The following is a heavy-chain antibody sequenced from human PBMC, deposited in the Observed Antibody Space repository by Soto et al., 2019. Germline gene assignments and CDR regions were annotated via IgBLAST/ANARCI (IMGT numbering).Heavy chain of an antibody. J-gene: IGHJ6*02. CDR3: ARGPEEGVRFVEWILRAGMDV. CDR2: IWYDGTNK. CDR1: GFSFSAYG. V-gene: IGHV3-33*01. D-gene: IGHD3-3*01. Sequence: QVQLVESGGGVVQPGRSLRLSCAASGFSFSAYGMHWVRQAPGNGLEWAALIWYDGTNKYYADSVKGRFTISRDNSKNTLYLQMNSLRDEDTAFYYCARGPEEGVRFVEWILRAGMDVWGQGTTVTVSS.